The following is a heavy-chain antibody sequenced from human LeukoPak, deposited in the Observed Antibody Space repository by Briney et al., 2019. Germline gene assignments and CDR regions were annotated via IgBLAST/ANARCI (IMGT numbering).Heavy chain of an antibody. Sequence: GVSVKVSCKASGYTFTHYYLLWVRPAPGQGVEWMEWINPNSGGTTYEQKLQGRVTETRDTSISTAHMALSRLRSDVTAVYYCARVATIAVAGTVPDYFNFWGQGTPVTVSS. V-gene: IGHV1-2*02. J-gene: IGHJ4*02. CDR3: ARVATIAVAGTVPDYFNF. CDR1: GYTFTHYY. CDR2: INPNSGGT. D-gene: IGHD6-19*01.